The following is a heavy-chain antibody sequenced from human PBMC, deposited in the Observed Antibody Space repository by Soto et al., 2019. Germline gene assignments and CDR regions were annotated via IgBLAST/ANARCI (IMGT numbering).Heavy chain of an antibody. D-gene: IGHD3-10*01. CDR3: ARGGSGSDWDYYGMDV. CDR2: IYSGGTT. J-gene: IGHJ6*02. Sequence: EVQLVESGGGLVQPGGSLRLSCAGSALTASKNYMSWVRQPPGMGLEWVSVIYSGGTTYYADSVKDRFSISRDNAKSTLYLQMDNLRAGDTAVYYCARGGSGSDWDYYGMDVWGQGTTVTVSS. CDR1: ALTASKNY. V-gene: IGHV3-66*01.